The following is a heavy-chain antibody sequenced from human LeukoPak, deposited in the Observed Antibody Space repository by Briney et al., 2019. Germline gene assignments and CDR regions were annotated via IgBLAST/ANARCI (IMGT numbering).Heavy chain of an antibody. V-gene: IGHV3-23*01. CDR2: ISGSGGST. J-gene: IGHJ4*02. Sequence: GGSLRLSCAASGFTFSSYAMSWVRQAPRKGLEWVSAISGSGGSTYYADSVKGRFTISRDNSKNTLYLQMNSLRAEDTAVYYCAKDRKPIAAAGLFDYWGQGTLVTVSS. CDR3: AKDRKPIAAAGLFDY. CDR1: GFTFSSYA. D-gene: IGHD6-13*01.